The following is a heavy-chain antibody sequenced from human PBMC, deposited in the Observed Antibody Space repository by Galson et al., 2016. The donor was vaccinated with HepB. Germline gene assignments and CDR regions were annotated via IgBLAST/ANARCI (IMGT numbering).Heavy chain of an antibody. CDR1: GFSFGSYA. Sequence: SLRLSCAASGFSFGSYALSWVRQAPGKGLEWVSVISGSGDSVHHADSVKGRFTISRDEPKNTVYLQMNSQRAEDTAVYYCAKDRTPWSYYGSGRYPLRGMDVWGQGTTVTVSS. CDR2: ISGSGDSV. J-gene: IGHJ6*02. D-gene: IGHD3-10*01. CDR3: AKDRTPWSYYGSGRYPLRGMDV. V-gene: IGHV3-23*01.